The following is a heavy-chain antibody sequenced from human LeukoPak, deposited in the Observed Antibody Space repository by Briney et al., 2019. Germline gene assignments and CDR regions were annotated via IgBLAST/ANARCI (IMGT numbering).Heavy chain of an antibody. V-gene: IGHV3-7*01. J-gene: IGHJ4*02. Sequence: GGSLRLSCAASGFSFSSYWMTWVRQVPGKGLEWVANIKPDGSGKHYVDSVKGRFTISRDNAKSALYVQMDSLRVEDTAVYYCSSQPAVIDLDFWGQGALVTVSS. CDR3: SSQPAVIDLDF. CDR2: IKPDGSGK. CDR1: GFSFSSYW. D-gene: IGHD2/OR15-2a*01.